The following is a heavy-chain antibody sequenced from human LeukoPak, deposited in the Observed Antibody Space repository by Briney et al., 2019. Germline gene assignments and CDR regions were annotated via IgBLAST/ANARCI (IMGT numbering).Heavy chain of an antibody. D-gene: IGHD1-26*01. V-gene: IGHV4-38-2*02. CDR1: GYSISSGYY. CDR3: AREEALGSGSFDY. CDR2: INHSGST. J-gene: IGHJ4*02. Sequence: SETLSLTCTVSGYSISSGYYWSWIRQPPGKGLEGIGEINHSGSTNYNPSLKSRVTISVDTSKNQFSLKLGSVTAADTAVYYCAREEALGSGSFDYWGQGTLVTVSS.